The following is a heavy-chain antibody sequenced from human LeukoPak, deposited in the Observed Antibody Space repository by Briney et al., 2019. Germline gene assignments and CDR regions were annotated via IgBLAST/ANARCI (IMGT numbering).Heavy chain of an antibody. CDR2: ISSSSSYT. D-gene: IGHD5-12*01. Sequence: PGRSLRLSCAASGFTFSDYYMSWIRQAPGKGLEWVSYISSSSSYTNYADSVKGRFTISRDNAKNSLYLQMNSLRAEDTAVYYCARGGYSGYDWVDYWGQGTLVTVSS. CDR1: GFTFSDYY. V-gene: IGHV3-11*05. CDR3: ARGGYSGYDWVDY. J-gene: IGHJ4*02.